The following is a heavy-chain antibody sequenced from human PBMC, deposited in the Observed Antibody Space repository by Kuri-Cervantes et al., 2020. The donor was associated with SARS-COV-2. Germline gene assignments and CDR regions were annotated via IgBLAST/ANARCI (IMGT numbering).Heavy chain of an antibody. CDR3: ARRAKMLRFLEWFPGYMDV. Sequence: GSLRLSCTVSGGSISSSSYYWGWIRQPPGKGLEWIGSIYYIGRTYYNPSLKSRVTISVDTSKNQFSLKLSSVTAADTAVYYCARRAKMLRFLEWFPGYMDVWGKGTTVTVSS. V-gene: IGHV4-39*01. J-gene: IGHJ6*03. CDR1: GGSISSSSYY. CDR2: IYYIGRT. D-gene: IGHD3-3*01.